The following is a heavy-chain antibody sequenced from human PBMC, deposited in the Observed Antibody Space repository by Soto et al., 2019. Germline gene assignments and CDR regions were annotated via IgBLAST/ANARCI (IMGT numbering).Heavy chain of an antibody. Sequence: SETLSLTCTVSGGSISSGGYYWSWIRQHPGKGLEWIGYIYYSGSTYYNPSLKSRVTISVDTSKNQFSLKLSSVTAADTAVYYCAREEKQLVPYFDYWGLGTLVTVSS. CDR1: GGSISSGGYY. CDR2: IYYSGST. D-gene: IGHD6-6*01. V-gene: IGHV4-31*03. J-gene: IGHJ4*01. CDR3: AREEKQLVPYFDY.